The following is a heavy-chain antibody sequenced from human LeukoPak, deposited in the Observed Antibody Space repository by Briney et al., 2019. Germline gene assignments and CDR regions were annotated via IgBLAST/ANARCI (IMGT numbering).Heavy chain of an antibody. D-gene: IGHD3-22*01. CDR3: ARDIYDSSGYIYFDY. J-gene: IGHJ4*02. CDR1: GFTFSSYT. V-gene: IGHV3-21*01. CDR2: ISSSSTYI. Sequence: GGSLRLSCAASGFTFSSYTMNWVRQAPGKGLEWVSSISSSSTYIYYADSVKGRFTISRDNAKNSLYLQMNSLRAEDTAVYYCARDIYDSSGYIYFDYWGQGTLLTVSS.